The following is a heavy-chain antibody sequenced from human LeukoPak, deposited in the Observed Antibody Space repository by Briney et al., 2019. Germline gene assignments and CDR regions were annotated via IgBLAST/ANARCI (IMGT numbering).Heavy chain of an antibody. CDR1: GGSFSGYY. D-gene: IGHD3-22*01. J-gene: IGHJ4*02. CDR3: AADSSGYYYY. V-gene: IGHV4-34*01. Sequence: SETLSLTCAVYGGSFSGYYWSWIRQPPGKGLEWIGEINHSGSTNYNPSLKGRVTISVDTSKNQFSLKLSSVTAADTAVYYCAADSSGYYYYWGQGTLVTVSS. CDR2: INHSGST.